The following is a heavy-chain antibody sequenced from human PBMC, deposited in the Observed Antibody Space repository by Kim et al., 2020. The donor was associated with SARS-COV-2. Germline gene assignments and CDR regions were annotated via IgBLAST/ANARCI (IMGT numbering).Heavy chain of an antibody. Sequence: SETLSLTCAVYGGSFSGYYWSWIRQPPGKGLEWIGEINHSGSTNYNPSLKSRVTISVDTSKNQFSLKLSSVTPAATAVYYCARGGTIAWGGYWGQGTLVT. D-gene: IGHD3-16*01. CDR1: GGSFSGYY. CDR2: INHSGST. J-gene: IGHJ4*02. CDR3: ARGGTIAWGGY. V-gene: IGHV4-34*01.